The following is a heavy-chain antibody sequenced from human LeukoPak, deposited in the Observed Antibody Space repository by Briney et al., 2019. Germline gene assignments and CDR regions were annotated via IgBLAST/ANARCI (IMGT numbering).Heavy chain of an antibody. CDR3: ATSRGNWFDP. CDR1: GFTFSTYW. Sequence: PGESLRLSCAASGFTFSTYWMHWVRQAPAKGLVWVSRINSDGSSTIYADSVKGRFTISRDNAKNTLYLQMNSLRAEDTAVYYCATSRGNWFDPWGQGTLVTVSS. J-gene: IGHJ5*02. V-gene: IGHV3-74*01. D-gene: IGHD3-10*01. CDR2: INSDGSST.